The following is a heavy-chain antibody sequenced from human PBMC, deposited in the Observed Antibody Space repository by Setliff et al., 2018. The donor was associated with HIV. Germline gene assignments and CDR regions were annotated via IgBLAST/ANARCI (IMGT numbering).Heavy chain of an antibody. CDR2: ITGSGDST. CDR1: GFTFSSYA. D-gene: IGHD2-21*01. CDR3: AADRPEDCSGGECLAFGQE. V-gene: IGHV3-23*01. Sequence: GGSLRLSCAASGFTFSSYAMTWVRQAPGKGLEWVSSITGSGDSTYYANSVKGRFTISRDSSKNTLYLQMNSLRFDDTAVYYCAADRPEDCSGGECLAFGQEWGQGTLVTVSS. J-gene: IGHJ4*02.